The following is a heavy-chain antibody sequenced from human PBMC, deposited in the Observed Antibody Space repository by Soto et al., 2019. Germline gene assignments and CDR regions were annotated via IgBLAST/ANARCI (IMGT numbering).Heavy chain of an antibody. V-gene: IGHV3-74*01. CDR3: VREMATNNRNFLSPPEEDAFDI. CDR1: GFTFSSYW. J-gene: IGHJ3*02. CDR2: INSDGSST. Sequence: GGSLRLSCAASGFTFSSYWMHWVRQAPGKGLVWVSRINSDGSSTSYADSVKGRFTISRDNAKNTLYLQMNSLRAEDTAVYYCVREMATNNRNFLSPPEEDAFDIWGQGTMVTVSS. D-gene: IGHD5-12*01.